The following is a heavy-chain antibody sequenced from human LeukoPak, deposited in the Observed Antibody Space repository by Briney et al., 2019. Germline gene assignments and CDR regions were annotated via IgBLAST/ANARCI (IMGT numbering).Heavy chain of an antibody. CDR3: ARTGGGWSGFFGY. CDR2: IYYSGST. J-gene: IGHJ4*02. CDR1: GGSISSYY. D-gene: IGHD3-3*01. V-gene: IGHV4-59*01. Sequence: SETLSLTCTVSGGSISSYYWSWIRQPPGKGLEWIGYIYYSGSTNYNPSLKSRVTISVDTSKNQFSLKLSSVTAADTAVYYCARTGGGWSGFFGYWGRGTLVTVSS.